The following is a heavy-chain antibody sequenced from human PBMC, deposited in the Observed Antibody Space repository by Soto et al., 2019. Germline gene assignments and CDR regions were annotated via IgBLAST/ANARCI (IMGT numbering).Heavy chain of an antibody. CDR2: INVYSGTT. D-gene: IGHD3-22*01. J-gene: IGHJ4*02. CDR3: ARGRGGYLSSSGHTHNYLDY. Sequence: QVHLVQSGSEVKTAGAAVKVSCKASGYTFSDYGVSWVRQAPGQGLEWMVWINVYSGTTNYLPKFQGRVTMTTDTSTSTLYMELRDLSSEDTAVYYCARGRGGYLSSSGHTHNYLDYWGQGTLVTVSS. V-gene: IGHV1-18*01. CDR1: GYTFSDYG.